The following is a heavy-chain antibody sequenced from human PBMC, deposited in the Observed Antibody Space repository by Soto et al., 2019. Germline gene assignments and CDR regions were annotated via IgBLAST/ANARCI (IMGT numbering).Heavy chain of an antibody. Sequence: GGSLRRSCAASGFTFSSYGMHWVRQAPGKGLEWVAVISYDGSNKYYADSVKGRFTISRDNSKNTLYLQMNSLRAEDTAVYYCAKDRPLRTGGYYYYGMDVWGQGTTVTVSS. D-gene: IGHD2-8*02. CDR3: AKDRPLRTGGYYYYGMDV. CDR1: GFTFSSYG. V-gene: IGHV3-30*18. CDR2: ISYDGSNK. J-gene: IGHJ6*02.